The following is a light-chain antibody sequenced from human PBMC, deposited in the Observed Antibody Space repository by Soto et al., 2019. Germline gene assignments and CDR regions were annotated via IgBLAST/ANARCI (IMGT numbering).Light chain of an antibody. Sequence: EIVMTQSPATLSVSPGERATLSCRASQSVSSNLAWYQQKPGQAPSLLIYGASTRSTGIPARFSGSGSGTEFTLTISRLHSEDFAVYYCQQYKNWPPGTFGHGTKLEIK. CDR2: GAS. CDR1: QSVSSN. CDR3: QQYKNWPPGT. V-gene: IGKV3-15*01. J-gene: IGKJ2*02.